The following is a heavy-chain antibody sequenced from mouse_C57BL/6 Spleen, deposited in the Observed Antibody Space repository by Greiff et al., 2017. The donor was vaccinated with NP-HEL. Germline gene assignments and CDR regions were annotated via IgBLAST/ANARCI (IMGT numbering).Heavy chain of an antibody. CDR2: IYPGDGDT. Sequence: QVQLKESGPELVKPGASVKISCKASGYAFSSSWMNWVKQRPGKGLEWIGRIYPGDGDTNYNGKFKGKATLTADKSSSTAYMQLSSLTSEDSAVYFCAGTGTDYWGQGTTLTVSS. D-gene: IGHD4-1*01. CDR3: AGTGTDY. J-gene: IGHJ2*01. V-gene: IGHV1-82*01. CDR1: GYAFSSSW.